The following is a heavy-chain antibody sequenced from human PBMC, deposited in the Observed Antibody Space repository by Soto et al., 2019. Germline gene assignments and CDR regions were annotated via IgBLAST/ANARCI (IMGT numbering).Heavy chain of an antibody. CDR1: GYSFSSHA. CDR2: IIPVFGTP. J-gene: IGHJ4*02. Sequence: QVQLEQSGSEVQKSGSSVKVSCKASGYSFSSHAITWVRQAPGQGLEWMGGIIPVFGTPTYAQKFQGRLTNSADKSTNTSSLELRSLRSEDTAVYYCARGGALSTSWYWGDGLDSWGQGTQVTVSS. D-gene: IGHD6-13*01. V-gene: IGHV1-69*06. CDR3: ARGGALSTSWYWGDGLDS.